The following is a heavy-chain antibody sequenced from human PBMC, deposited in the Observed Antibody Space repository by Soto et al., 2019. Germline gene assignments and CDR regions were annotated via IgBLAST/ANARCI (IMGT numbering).Heavy chain of an antibody. D-gene: IGHD3-22*01. CDR2: MNPESGST. CDR3: ARSGGSGYYSARYYGMDV. V-gene: IGHV1-8*01. CDR1: GYTFNTYD. J-gene: IGHJ6*02. Sequence: QEQLVQSGAEVKKPGASVKISCKASGYTFNTYDINWVRQATGQGLEWMGWMNPESGSTGFAQSFQGRITLTRNTSLNTVYMEVSSLTNEDTAVYFCARSGGSGYYSARYYGMDVWGPGTTVTVSS.